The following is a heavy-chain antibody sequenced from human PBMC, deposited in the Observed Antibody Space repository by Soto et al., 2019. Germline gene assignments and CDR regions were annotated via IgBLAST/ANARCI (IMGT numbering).Heavy chain of an antibody. J-gene: IGHJ4*02. V-gene: IGHV5-10-1*01. CDR3: ARHSEYYDSSGYYPY. D-gene: IGHD3-22*01. Sequence: VESLKISCKGSGYSFTSYWISCFLQRPVKGLEWMGRIDPSDSYTNYSPSFQGHVTISADKSISTAYLQWSSLKASDTAMYYCARHSEYYDSSGYYPYWGQGTLVTVSS. CDR1: GYSFTSYW. CDR2: IDPSDSYT.